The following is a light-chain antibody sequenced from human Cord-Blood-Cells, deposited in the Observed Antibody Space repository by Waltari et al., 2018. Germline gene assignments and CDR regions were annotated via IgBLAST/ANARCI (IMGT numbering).Light chain of an antibody. V-gene: IGKV3-15*01. CDR1: QSVSSN. J-gene: IGKJ4*01. Sequence: ELVMTQSPATLPVSPGERATLSCRASQSVSSNLAWYQQKPGQAPRLLIYGASTRATGIPARFSGSGSGTEFTLTISSLQSEDFAVYYCQHYNNWPPLTFGGGTKVEI. CDR3: QHYNNWPPLT. CDR2: GAS.